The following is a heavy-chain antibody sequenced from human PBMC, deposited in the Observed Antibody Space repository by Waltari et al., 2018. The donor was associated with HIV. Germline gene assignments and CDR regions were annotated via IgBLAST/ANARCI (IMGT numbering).Heavy chain of an antibody. V-gene: IGHV5-51*01. D-gene: IGHD3-16*01. J-gene: IGHJ6*02. CDR2: TCWGHSVT. Sequence: VQLVQSGADVKKPGESLKISCRGSGYSFTNYWIGWVRQMPGKCLEWMGRGWMGSTCWGHSVTTSSPSFQGQVTISADTSTSTAYLQWSSLKASDTARYYCARLAWGTAVDRGNYYHGMDVWGQGTTVTVSS. CDR3: ARLAWGTAVDRGNYYHGMDV. CDR1: GYSFTNYW.